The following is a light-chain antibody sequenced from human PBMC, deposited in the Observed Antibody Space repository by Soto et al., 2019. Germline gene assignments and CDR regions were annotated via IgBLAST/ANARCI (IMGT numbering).Light chain of an antibody. CDR3: QQYNSNWT. CDR1: QSISSW. V-gene: IGKV1-5*03. J-gene: IGKJ1*01. Sequence: DIQMTQSPSTLSASVGDRVIITCRASQSISSWLAWYQQKPGKAPNLLIHKASSLESGVPSRFSGSGSGTEFTLTISSLQPDDFATYYCQQYNSNWTFGQGTNVDIK. CDR2: KAS.